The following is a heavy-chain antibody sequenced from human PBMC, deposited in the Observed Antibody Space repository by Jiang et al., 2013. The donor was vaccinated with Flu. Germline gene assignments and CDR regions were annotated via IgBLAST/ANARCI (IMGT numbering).Heavy chain of an antibody. D-gene: IGHD2-15*01. Sequence: VQLVESGGGLVQPGGSLRLSCAASGFTFSSYAMSWVRQAPGKGLEWVSAISGSGGSTYYADSVKGRFTISRDNSKNTLYLQMNSLRAEDTAVYYCANTVYCSGGSCYSGADYWGQGTLVTVSS. J-gene: IGHJ4*02. V-gene: IGHV3-23*04. CDR2: ISGSGGST. CDR3: ANTVYCSGGSCYSGADY. CDR1: GFTFSSYA.